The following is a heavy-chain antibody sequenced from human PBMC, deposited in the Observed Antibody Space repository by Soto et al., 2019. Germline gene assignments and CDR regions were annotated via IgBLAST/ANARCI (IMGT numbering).Heavy chain of an antibody. CDR1: GGSFSGYY. CDR2: INHSGST. V-gene: IGHV4-34*01. CDR3: ARVPYYDFWSGYYDSYYYYYGMDV. J-gene: IGHJ6*02. Sequence: SETLSLTCAVYGGSFSGYYWSWIRQPPGKGLEWIGEINHSGSTNYNPSLKSRVTISVDTSKNQFSLKLSSVTAADTAVYYCARVPYYDFWSGYYDSYYYYYGMDVWGQGTTVTVSS. D-gene: IGHD3-3*01.